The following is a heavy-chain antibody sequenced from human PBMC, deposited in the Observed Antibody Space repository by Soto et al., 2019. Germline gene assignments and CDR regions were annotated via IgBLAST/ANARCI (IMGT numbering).Heavy chain of an antibody. Sequence: SETLSLTCTVSGGSIRDYFWTWLRQPPGKGLEWIGYIYYSGRTNYNPSLKSRVSISVDTSKNHFSLQLRSVTAADTAVYYCARVGGDDFGDSGGFDYWGQGTLVTVSS. CDR2: IYYSGRT. V-gene: IGHV4-59*01. D-gene: IGHD4-17*01. CDR3: ARVGGDDFGDSGGFDY. J-gene: IGHJ4*02. CDR1: GGSIRDYF.